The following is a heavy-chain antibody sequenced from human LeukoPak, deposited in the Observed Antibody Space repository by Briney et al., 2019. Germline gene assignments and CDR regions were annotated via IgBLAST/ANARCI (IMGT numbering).Heavy chain of an antibody. CDR2: INSSGSI. Sequence: SETLSLTCAVYGGSFSGYYWSWIRQPPGKGPEWIGEINSSGSINYNPSLKSRVTISVDMSKNQFSLKLTSVTAADTAMYYCARDARFGELVDYWGRGTLVTVSS. CDR3: ARDARFGELVDY. CDR1: GGSFSGYY. V-gene: IGHV4-34*01. D-gene: IGHD3-10*01. J-gene: IGHJ4*02.